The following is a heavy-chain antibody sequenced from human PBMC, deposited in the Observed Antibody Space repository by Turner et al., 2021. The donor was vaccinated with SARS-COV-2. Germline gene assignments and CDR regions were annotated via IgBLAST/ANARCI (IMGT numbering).Heavy chain of an antibody. CDR2: FYKIGSI. CDR1: GGSLSSKS. J-gene: IGHJ6*02. D-gene: IGHD1-1*01. Sequence: QVQLQESGPGLVRPSETLSLTCTVSGGSLSSKSWSWFRQSPGRGLEWIGYFYKIGSIDYNPTLRSRVTISVDTSKNQLYLNLISMTAADTAVYYCARHQGSTSGYDHGMNVWGQGTAVIVSS. V-gene: IGHV4-59*08. CDR3: ARHQGSTSGYDHGMNV.